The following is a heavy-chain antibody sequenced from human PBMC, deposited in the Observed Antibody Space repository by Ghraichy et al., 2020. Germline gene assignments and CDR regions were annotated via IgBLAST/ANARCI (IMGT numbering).Heavy chain of an antibody. CDR2: IWYDGSNK. Sequence: GGYLRLSCAASGFTFSSYGMHWVRQAPGKGLEWVAVIWYDGSNKYYADSVKGRFTISRDNSKNTLYLQMNSLRAEDTAVYYCARERLLWFGELFYGMDVWGQGTTVTVSS. CDR3: ARERLLWFGELFYGMDV. D-gene: IGHD3-10*01. J-gene: IGHJ6*02. V-gene: IGHV3-33*01. CDR1: GFTFSSYG.